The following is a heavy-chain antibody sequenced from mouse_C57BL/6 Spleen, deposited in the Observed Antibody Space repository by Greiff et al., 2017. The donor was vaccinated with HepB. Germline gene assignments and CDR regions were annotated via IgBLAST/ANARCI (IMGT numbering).Heavy chain of an antibody. D-gene: IGHD4-1*01. Sequence: QVQLKQPGAELVKPGASVKLSCKASGYTFTSFWMQWVKQRPGQGLEWIGEIDPSDSYTNYNQKFKGKATLTVDTSSSTAYMQLSSLTSEDSAVYYCASAGSDWGQGTSVTVSS. V-gene: IGHV1-50*01. CDR2: IDPSDSYT. CDR3: ASAGSD. J-gene: IGHJ4*01. CDR1: GYTFTSFW.